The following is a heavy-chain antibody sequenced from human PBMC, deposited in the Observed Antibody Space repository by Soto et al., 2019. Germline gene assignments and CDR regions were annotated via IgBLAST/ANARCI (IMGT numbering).Heavy chain of an antibody. Sequence: QVQLVQSGAEVKKPGASVKVSCKASGYTFTSYGISWVRQDPGQGLEWMGWISTYNGNTKYAQKLQGRVTMTTYTSTSTAYMELRSPRSDDTAVFYCAREMVRGVGSDYWGQGTLVTVSS. J-gene: IGHJ4*02. CDR1: GYTFTSYG. CDR2: ISTYNGNT. CDR3: AREMVRGVGSDY. D-gene: IGHD3-10*01. V-gene: IGHV1-18*01.